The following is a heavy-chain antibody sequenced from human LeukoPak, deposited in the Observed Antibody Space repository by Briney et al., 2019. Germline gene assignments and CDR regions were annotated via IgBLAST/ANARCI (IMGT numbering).Heavy chain of an antibody. Sequence: GGSLRLSCAASGFTFTSYGFHWVRQASGKALEWVAFMSYNGNKKYGDSVKGRFTISRDNAKNTLHLQMNGLRPDDTAVYYCARDPLDISRWANAFDIWGQGTMVTVSS. J-gene: IGHJ3*02. CDR1: GFTFTSYG. CDR3: ARDPLDISRWANAFDI. V-gene: IGHV3-30*03. D-gene: IGHD2-2*03. CDR2: MSYNGNK.